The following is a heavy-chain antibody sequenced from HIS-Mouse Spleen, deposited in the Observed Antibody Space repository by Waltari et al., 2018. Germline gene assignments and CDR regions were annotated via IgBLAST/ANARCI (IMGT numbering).Heavy chain of an antibody. Sequence: QVQLVQSGAEVKKPGASVKVSCKASGYTFTGYYMHWVRKAPGQGLEWMGWINPNSGGTKYAKKFQGRVTMTRDTSISTAYMELSRLRSDDTAVYDCARVSSGGSDFDYWGQGTLVTVSS. CDR3: ARVSSGGSDFDY. J-gene: IGHJ4*02. CDR2: INPNSGGT. D-gene: IGHD3-16*01. V-gene: IGHV1-2*02. CDR1: GYTFTGYY.